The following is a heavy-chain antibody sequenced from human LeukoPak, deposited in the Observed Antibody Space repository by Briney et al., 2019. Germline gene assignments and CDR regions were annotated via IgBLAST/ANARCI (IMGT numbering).Heavy chain of an antibody. D-gene: IGHD3-9*01. CDR1: GFSLTTSGVG. CDR3: ANYSVLTTGLNS. V-gene: IGHV2-5*02. Sequence: NVSGPTLVKPTQTLTFTCTFSGFSLTTSGVGVGWFRLPPGKALEWLALVYGDDDKRYSPSLKTRLSITRDTSKNQVVLTMTNMEPVDTGIYFCANYSVLTTGLNSWGQGIPGAVSS. J-gene: IGHJ4*02. CDR2: VYGDDDK.